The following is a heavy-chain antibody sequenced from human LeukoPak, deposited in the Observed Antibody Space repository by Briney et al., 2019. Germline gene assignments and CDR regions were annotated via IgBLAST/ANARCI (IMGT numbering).Heavy chain of an antibody. CDR2: IKSKIDGGTT. CDR1: GFTFSNAW. Sequence: GGSLRLSCAASGFTFSNAWMSWVRQVAGKGLEWVGRIKSKIDGGTTDYAAPVKGRFTISRADSKNTLYMQMNSLKTEDTAVYYCTTGESGIVTTIKIEPDAFDIWGQGTMVTVSS. CDR3: TTGESGIVTTIKIEPDAFDI. D-gene: IGHD5-12*01. J-gene: IGHJ3*02. V-gene: IGHV3-15*01.